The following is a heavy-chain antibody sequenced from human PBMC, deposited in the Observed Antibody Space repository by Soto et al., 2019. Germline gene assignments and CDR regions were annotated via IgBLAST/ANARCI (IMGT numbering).Heavy chain of an antibody. D-gene: IGHD2-15*01. CDR1: GGTFSSYA. J-gene: IGHJ6*02. CDR3: ARGYCSGGSCYSSWGYYYGMDV. CDR2: IIPIFGTA. Sequence: QVQLVQSGAEVKKPGSSVKVSCKASGGTFSSYAISWVRQAPGQGLEWMGGIIPIFGTANYAQKFQGRVTITADESTSTAYMDLSSLRSEDTAVYYCARGYCSGGSCYSSWGYYYGMDVWGQGTTVTVSS. V-gene: IGHV1-69*01.